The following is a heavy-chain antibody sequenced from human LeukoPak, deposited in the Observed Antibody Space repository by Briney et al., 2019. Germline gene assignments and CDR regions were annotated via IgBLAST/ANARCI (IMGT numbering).Heavy chain of an antibody. CDR2: INHSGSN. CDR1: GGSFSGYY. Sequence: SETLSLTCAVYGGSFSGYYWSWIRQPPGKGLEWIGEINHSGSNNYNPSLKSRVTISVDTSKNQFSLKLSSVTAADTAVYYCARGAGLWWLRGNAFDIWGQGTMVTVSS. V-gene: IGHV4-34*01. D-gene: IGHD4/OR15-4a*01. CDR3: ARGAGLWWLRGNAFDI. J-gene: IGHJ3*02.